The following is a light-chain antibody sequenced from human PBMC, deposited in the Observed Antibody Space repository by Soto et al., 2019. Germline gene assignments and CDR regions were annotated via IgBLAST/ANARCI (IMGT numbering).Light chain of an antibody. Sequence: DIQMTQSPSTLSASIGDRVTITCRASQTIGSFLNWYQQKPGEAPRLLVYSAFRIQSGVRSRFNASGSGTDFTLSISSLQPEDFSTYYCQQGSTTPITFGLGTRLDTK. J-gene: IGKJ5*01. CDR3: QQGSTTPIT. V-gene: IGKV1-39*01. CDR2: SAF. CDR1: QTIGSF.